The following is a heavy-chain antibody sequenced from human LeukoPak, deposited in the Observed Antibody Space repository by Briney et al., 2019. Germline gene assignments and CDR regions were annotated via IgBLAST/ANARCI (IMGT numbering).Heavy chain of an antibody. CDR3: ARERIGVPEPYCSSTSCYGGFDP. CDR2: IYYSGST. Sequence: SETLSLTFTVSGGSISSGDYYSSWIRQPPGKGLEWIGYIYYSGSTYYNPSLNNRVTISVDTSNNQFSLKLSSVTAADTAMYYCARERIGVPEPYCSSTSCYGGFDPWGQGTLVTVSS. V-gene: IGHV4-30-4*08. D-gene: IGHD2-2*01. CDR1: GGSISSGDYY. J-gene: IGHJ5*02.